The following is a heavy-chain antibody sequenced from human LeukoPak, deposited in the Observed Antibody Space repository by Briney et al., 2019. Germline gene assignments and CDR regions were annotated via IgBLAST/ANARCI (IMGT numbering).Heavy chain of an antibody. Sequence: SETLSPTCAVYGGSFSGYYWSWIRQPPGKGLEWIGEINHSGSTNYNPSLKSRVTISVDTSKNQFSLKLSSVTAADTAVYYCARRLNYYDSSGYYHYMDVWGKGTTVTIS. V-gene: IGHV4-34*01. CDR1: GGSFSGYY. CDR3: ARRLNYYDSSGYYHYMDV. D-gene: IGHD3-22*01. J-gene: IGHJ6*03. CDR2: INHSGST.